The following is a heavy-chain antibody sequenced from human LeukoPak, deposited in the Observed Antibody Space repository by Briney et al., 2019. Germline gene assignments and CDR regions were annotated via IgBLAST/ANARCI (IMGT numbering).Heavy chain of an antibody. J-gene: IGHJ4*02. Sequence: SQTLSLTCAISGGSVSSNSAAWNWIRQSPSRGLEWLGRTYYRSKWYNDYALSVKGRITINPDTSKNQFSLQLNSVTPEDTAVYYCTRGPSGSYSHFDYWGQGTLVTVSS. D-gene: IGHD1-26*01. CDR1: GGSVSSNSAA. V-gene: IGHV6-1*01. CDR2: TYYRSKWYN. CDR3: TRGPSGSYSHFDY.